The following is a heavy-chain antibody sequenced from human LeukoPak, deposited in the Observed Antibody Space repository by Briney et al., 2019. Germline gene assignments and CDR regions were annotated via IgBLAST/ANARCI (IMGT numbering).Heavy chain of an antibody. J-gene: IGHJ6*03. Sequence: PSETLSLTCTVSGGSITSGIYYWGWIRQPAGKGLEWIGRIYTSGSTNYNPSLKSRVTMSVDTSKNQFSLKLSSVTAADTAVYYCARAERGSSSSSWDYYYMDVWGKGTTVTVSS. CDR1: GGSITSGIYY. CDR3: ARAERGSSSSSWDYYYMDV. D-gene: IGHD6-6*01. CDR2: IYTSGST. V-gene: IGHV4-61*02.